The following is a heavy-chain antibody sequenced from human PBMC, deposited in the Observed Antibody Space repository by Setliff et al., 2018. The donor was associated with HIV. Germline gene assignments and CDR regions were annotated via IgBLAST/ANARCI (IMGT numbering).Heavy chain of an antibody. CDR3: ASARIPTGGVSTSLDF. CDR2: ISWNGGSK. Sequence: GGSLRLSCAASGFTFSSYSMNWVRQAPGKGLEWVSGISWNGGSKAYADSVKGRFSISRDNANNSLYLLMNSLRPEDTALYYCASARIPTGGVSTSLDFWGQGALVTVSS. CDR1: GFTFSSYS. V-gene: IGHV3-20*04. D-gene: IGHD3-3*01. J-gene: IGHJ4*02.